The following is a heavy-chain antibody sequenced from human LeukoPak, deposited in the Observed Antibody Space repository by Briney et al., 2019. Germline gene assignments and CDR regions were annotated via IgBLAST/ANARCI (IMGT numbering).Heavy chain of an antibody. CDR1: GFTFSSYS. V-gene: IGHV3-21*01. Sequence: GGSLRLSCAASGFTFSSYSMNWVRQAPGKGLEWVSSISSSSSYIYYADSVKGRFTISRDNAKNSLSLQMNSLRAEDTAVYYCASVVVVPAPMYYFDYWGLGTQVTVSS. D-gene: IGHD2-2*01. CDR3: ASVVVVPAPMYYFDY. J-gene: IGHJ4*02. CDR2: ISSSSSYI.